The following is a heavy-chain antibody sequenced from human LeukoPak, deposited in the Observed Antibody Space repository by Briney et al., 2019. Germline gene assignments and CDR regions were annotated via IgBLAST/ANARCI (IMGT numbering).Heavy chain of an antibody. D-gene: IGHD2-8*01. Sequence: PGESLRLSCAASGFTFSTCAMHWVRQAPGKGLEYVAAISGNGDSTYYANSVKGRFTISRDNSKNTLYLQMGSLRPEDMAVYYCAREVYAGNWFGPWGQGTLVTVSS. CDR1: GFTFSTCA. J-gene: IGHJ5*02. CDR2: ISGNGDST. V-gene: IGHV3-64*01. CDR3: AREVYAGNWFGP.